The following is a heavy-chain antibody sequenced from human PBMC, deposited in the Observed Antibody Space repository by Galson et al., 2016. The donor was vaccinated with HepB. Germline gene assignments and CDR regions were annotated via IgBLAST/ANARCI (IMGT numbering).Heavy chain of an antibody. V-gene: IGHV6-1*01. Sequence: CAISGDSVSSNSAAWTWIRQSPLRGLEWLGRTYYRSKWYNDYAVSVKSRISIHPDTSKNQFSLQLNSVTPEDTAVYYCARVRCSTFRSQNWFDPWGQGTLVTVSS. CDR1: GDSVSSNSAA. D-gene: IGHD2/OR15-2a*01. J-gene: IGHJ5*02. CDR3: ARVRCSTFRSQNWFDP. CDR2: TYYRSKWYN.